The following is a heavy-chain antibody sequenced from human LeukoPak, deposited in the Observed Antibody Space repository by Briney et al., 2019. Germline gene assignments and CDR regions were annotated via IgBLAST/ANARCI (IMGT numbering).Heavy chain of an antibody. Sequence: GGSLRLSCAASGFTFSSYAMHWVRQAPGKGLEYVSAISSNGGGTTYYANSVKGRFTISRDNSKNTLYLQMGSLRAEDMAVYYCASSPPTGTTWYFDLWGRGTLVTVSS. CDR1: GFTFSSYA. V-gene: IGHV3-64*01. J-gene: IGHJ2*01. CDR3: ASSPPTGTTWYFDL. D-gene: IGHD1-7*01. CDR2: ISSNGGGTT.